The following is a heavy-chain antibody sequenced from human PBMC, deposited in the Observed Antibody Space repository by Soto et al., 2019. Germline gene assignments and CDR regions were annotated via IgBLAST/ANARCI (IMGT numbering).Heavy chain of an antibody. CDR1: GFTVSTNY. V-gene: IGHV3-53*01. Sequence: GGSLRLSCAASGFTVSTNYMTWVRQAPGKGLEWVSTIYSGGSTYYADSVKGRFTFSRDNSKNTLYLQMNSLRAEDTAVYYCARAYGGNPALFDPWGQGTLVTVSS. J-gene: IGHJ5*02. D-gene: IGHD4-17*01. CDR3: ARAYGGNPALFDP. CDR2: IYSGGST.